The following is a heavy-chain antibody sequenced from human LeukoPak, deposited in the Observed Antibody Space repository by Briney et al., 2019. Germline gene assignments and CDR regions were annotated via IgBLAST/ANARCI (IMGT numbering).Heavy chain of an antibody. Sequence: GGSLRLSCAASGFTFSSYWMSWVRQAPGKGLEWVANIKQDGSEKYYVDSVKGRFTISRDNAKNSLYLQMNSLRAEDTAVYYCARDSGGEIVVVPAAFDYGGQGTLVTVSS. D-gene: IGHD2-2*01. V-gene: IGHV3-7*01. J-gene: IGHJ4*02. CDR1: GFTFSSYW. CDR2: IKQDGSEK. CDR3: ARDSGGEIVVVPAAFDY.